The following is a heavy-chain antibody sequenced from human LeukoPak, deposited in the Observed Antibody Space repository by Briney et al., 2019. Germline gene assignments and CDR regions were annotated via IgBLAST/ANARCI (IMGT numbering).Heavy chain of an antibody. CDR2: IIPIFGTA. CDR1: GGTFSSYA. CDR3: ARDMGSFPNWFDP. D-gene: IGHD3-16*02. Sequence: GASVKVSCKASGGTFSSYAISWVRQAPGQGLEWMGGIIPIFGTANYAQKFQGRVTMTTDTSTSTAYMELRSLRSDDTAVYYCARDMGSFPNWFDPWGQGTLVTVSS. V-gene: IGHV1-69*05. J-gene: IGHJ5*02.